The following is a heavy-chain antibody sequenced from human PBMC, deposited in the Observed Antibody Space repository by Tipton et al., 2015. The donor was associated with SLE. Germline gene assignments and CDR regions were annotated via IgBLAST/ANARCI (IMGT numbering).Heavy chain of an antibody. D-gene: IGHD1-7*01. V-gene: IGHV4-34*01. Sequence: TLSLTCAVYGGSFSGYYWSWIRQPPGKGLEWIGEINHSGSTNYNPSLKSRVTISVDTPKNQFSLNLSSVTAADTAVYYCASQLELRYWGQGTLVTVSS. CDR3: ASQLELRY. CDR2: INHSGST. CDR1: GGSFSGYY. J-gene: IGHJ4*02.